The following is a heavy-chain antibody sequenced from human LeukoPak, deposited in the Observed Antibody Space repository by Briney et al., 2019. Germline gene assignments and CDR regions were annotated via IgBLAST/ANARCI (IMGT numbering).Heavy chain of an antibody. J-gene: IGHJ4*02. CDR3: ARGAEAETSPLDF. Sequence: ASVKVSCKASGYTFTGYYIHWVRQAPGQGLEWMGWINPNSGAPNYAQNFQDRVTMTRDTSTSTAFMQLSRLRSDDTAVYYCARGAEAETSPLDFWGQGTPVTVSS. V-gene: IGHV1-2*02. D-gene: IGHD6-13*01. CDR2: INPNSGAP. CDR1: GYTFTGYY.